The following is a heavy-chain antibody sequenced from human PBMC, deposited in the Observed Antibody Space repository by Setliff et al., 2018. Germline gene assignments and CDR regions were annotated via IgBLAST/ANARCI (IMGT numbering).Heavy chain of an antibody. Sequence: SVKVSCKASGGTFSSYAISWVRQAPGQGLEWMGGIIPIFGTANYAQRFQGRVTITADESTSTAYMELSSLRSEDTAVYYCAREDGTYYNFWSGYSTTPYYGMDVWGQGTTVTVSS. CDR1: GGTFSSYA. CDR3: AREDGTYYNFWSGYSTTPYYGMDV. J-gene: IGHJ6*02. D-gene: IGHD3-3*01. CDR2: IIPIFGTA. V-gene: IGHV1-69*13.